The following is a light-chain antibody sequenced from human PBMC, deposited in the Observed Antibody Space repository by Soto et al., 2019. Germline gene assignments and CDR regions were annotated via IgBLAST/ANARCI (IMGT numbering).Light chain of an antibody. J-gene: IGKJ4*01. CDR3: QIPLT. Sequence: DIVMTQSPVSLPVTPGEPASISCRSSQSLLHSHGYTYLDWYLQKPGQSPQLLIYMGSTRASGVPDRFSGSGSDTDFTLKISRVEAEDVGVQALQIPLTFGGGTKVEIK. CDR2: MGS. V-gene: IGKV2-28*01. CDR1: QSLLHSHGYTY.